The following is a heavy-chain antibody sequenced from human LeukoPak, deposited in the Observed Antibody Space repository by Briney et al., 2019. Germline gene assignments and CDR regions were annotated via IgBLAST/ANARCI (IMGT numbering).Heavy chain of an antibody. V-gene: IGHV3-23*01. D-gene: IGHD4-17*01. CDR1: GFTFSTYA. CDR3: AKAFTVTRVYNCLDP. J-gene: IGHJ5*02. Sequence: PGGSLRLSCAASGFTFSTYAMSWVRQAPGKGLEWVSAISGSGGTAYYADSVKGRFTISRDNSKNTLYLQMNSLRAEDTAVYYCAKAFTVTRVYNCLDPRGQGTLVTVSS. CDR2: ISGSGGTA.